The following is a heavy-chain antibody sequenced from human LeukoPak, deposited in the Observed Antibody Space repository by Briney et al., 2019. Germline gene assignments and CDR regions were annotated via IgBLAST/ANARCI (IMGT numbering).Heavy chain of an antibody. CDR1: GFTFSSYA. CDR2: INHSGST. CDR3: ARGNVVVPAAVYYYYYYGMDV. J-gene: IGHJ6*02. V-gene: IGHV4-34*01. D-gene: IGHD2-2*01. Sequence: PGGSLRLSCAASGFTFSSYAMSWIRQPPGKGLEWIGEINHSGSTNYNPSLKSRVTISVDTSKNQFSLKLSSVTAADTAVYYCARGNVVVPAAVYYYYYYGMDVWGQGTTVTVSS.